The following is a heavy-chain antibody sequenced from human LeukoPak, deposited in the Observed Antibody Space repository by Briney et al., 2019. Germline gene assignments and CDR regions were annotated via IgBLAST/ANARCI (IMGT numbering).Heavy chain of an antibody. CDR2: IKYDGSEK. V-gene: IGHV3-7*01. J-gene: IGHJ5*02. Sequence: GGSLRLSCVGSGFTLRGYWMTWVRRAPGKGLEWVANIKYDGSEKQYVDSVKGRFTISRDNTKNSLYLQMNSLRVEEMPVYYCARGLGWLDAWGQGTLVTVSS. CDR3: ARGLGWLDA. CDR1: GFTLRGYW.